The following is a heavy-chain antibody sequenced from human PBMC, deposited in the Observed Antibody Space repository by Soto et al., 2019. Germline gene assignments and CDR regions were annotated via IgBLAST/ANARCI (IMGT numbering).Heavy chain of an antibody. J-gene: IGHJ4*02. D-gene: IGHD2-2*01. Sequence: GGSLRLSCAASGFSFSRYDMSWVRQALGKGLEWVSAISGSGGTTYSADSVKGRFTVSRDNSKNTLYLQMNSLRAEATAVYYCATGEYCSSTRGPSSNYFEYWGQGTQVT. V-gene: IGHV3-23*01. CDR2: ISGSGGTT. CDR1: GFSFSRYD. CDR3: ATGEYCSSTRGPSSNYFEY.